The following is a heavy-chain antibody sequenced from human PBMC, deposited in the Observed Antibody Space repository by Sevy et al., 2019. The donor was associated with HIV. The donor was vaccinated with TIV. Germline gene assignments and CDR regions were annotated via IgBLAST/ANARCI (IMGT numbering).Heavy chain of an antibody. V-gene: IGHV4-61*01. D-gene: IGHD1-26*01. Sequence: SETLSLTCTVSGGSVTSDSYYWTWIRQPPGKGLECLGYMFYTGSTNYNPSLMSRVTISVDMSKDQFSLKLSSVTAADTAVYYCARMGGLTDYGMDVWGQGTTVTVSS. CDR1: GGSVTSDSYY. J-gene: IGHJ6*02. CDR2: MFYTGST. CDR3: ARMGGLTDYGMDV.